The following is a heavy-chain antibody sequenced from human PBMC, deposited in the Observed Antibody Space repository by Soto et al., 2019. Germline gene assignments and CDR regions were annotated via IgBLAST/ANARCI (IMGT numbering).Heavy chain of an antibody. CDR1: GFTFGTTD. D-gene: IGHD2-21*01. Sequence: QLLQSGGGLVQPGGSLTLSCAASGFTFGTTDMSWVRQAPGEGLEWVSTIDGSGGITYYADSVKGRFTISRDNSRNTVYLQMNSRRADDTALYYCVKNSGRFNTWGQGALVSVSS. J-gene: IGHJ5*02. V-gene: IGHV3-23*01. CDR2: IDGSGGIT. CDR3: VKNSGRFNT.